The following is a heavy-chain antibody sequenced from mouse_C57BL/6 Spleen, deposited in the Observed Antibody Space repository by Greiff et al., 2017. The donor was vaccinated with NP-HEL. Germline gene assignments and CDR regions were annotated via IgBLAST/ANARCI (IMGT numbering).Heavy chain of an antibody. D-gene: IGHD1-1*01. CDR3: ARSDYYYGSRFGY. Sequence: VQLQESGAELARPGASVKLSCKASGYTFTSYGISWVKQRTGQGLEWNGEIYPRSGNTYYNEKFKGKATLTADKSSSTAYMELRSLTSEDSAVYFCARSDYYYGSRFGYWGQGTTLTVAT. J-gene: IGHJ2*01. V-gene: IGHV1-81*01. CDR1: GYTFTSYG. CDR2: IYPRSGNT.